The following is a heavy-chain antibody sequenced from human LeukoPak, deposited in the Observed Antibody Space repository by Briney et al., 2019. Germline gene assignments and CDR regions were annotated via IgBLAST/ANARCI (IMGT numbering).Heavy chain of an antibody. D-gene: IGHD5-24*01. Sequence: ASVKVSCKASGYTFTSYGISWVRQAPGQGLEWMGWISAYNGNTNYAQKLQGRVTITRDTSASTAYMELSSLRSEDTAVYYCASLGGDGYSLFFWGQGTMVTVSS. CDR1: GYTFTSYG. V-gene: IGHV1-18*01. CDR3: ASLGGDGYSLFF. J-gene: IGHJ3*01. CDR2: ISAYNGNT.